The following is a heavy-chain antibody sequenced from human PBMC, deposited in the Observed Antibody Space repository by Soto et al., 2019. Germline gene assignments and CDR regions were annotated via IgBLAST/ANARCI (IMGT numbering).Heavy chain of an antibody. CDR3: ARDPHGSSGWHYYFDY. Sequence: GGSLRLSCAASGFTFSSYAMPWVRQTPGKGLEWVAVISYGGSNKYYADSVKGRFTISRDNSKNTLYLQMNSLRAEDTAVYYCARDPHGSSGWHYYFDYWGQGTLVTVSS. V-gene: IGHV3-30-3*01. D-gene: IGHD6-19*01. J-gene: IGHJ4*02. CDR2: ISYGGSNK. CDR1: GFTFSSYA.